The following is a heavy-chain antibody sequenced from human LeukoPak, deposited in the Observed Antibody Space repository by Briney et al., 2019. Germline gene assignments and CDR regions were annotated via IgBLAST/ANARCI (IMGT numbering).Heavy chain of an antibody. Sequence: GGSLRLSCAASGFTFSGFAMSWVRRTPGKGLEWVSGISGSGDNTLYADSVKGRFTISRDNSKNTLYLEMNSLRAEDTAVYYCARGLQYLADDAFDIWGQGTMVTVSS. CDR1: GFTFSGFA. D-gene: IGHD4-11*01. CDR2: ISGSGDNT. CDR3: ARGLQYLADDAFDI. V-gene: IGHV3-23*01. J-gene: IGHJ3*02.